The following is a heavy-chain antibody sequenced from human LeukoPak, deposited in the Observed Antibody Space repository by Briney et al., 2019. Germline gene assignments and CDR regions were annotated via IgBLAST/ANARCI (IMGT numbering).Heavy chain of an antibody. CDR2: VNRDGSET. V-gene: IGHV3-7*03. CDR3: ARNNGMDV. Sequence: GGSLRLSCAASGFALSSHWMTWVRQVPGRGPEWVANVNRDGSETYYLDSVKGRFTISKDDAKNSLYLQMNSLRAEDTALYHCARNNGMDVWGQGTTVIVSS. CDR1: GFALSSHW. J-gene: IGHJ6*02.